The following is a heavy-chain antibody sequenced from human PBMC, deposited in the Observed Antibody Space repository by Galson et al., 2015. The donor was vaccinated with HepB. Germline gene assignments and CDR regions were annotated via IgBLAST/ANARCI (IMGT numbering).Heavy chain of an antibody. CDR2: ISSSSSYI. CDR1: GFTFSSYS. J-gene: IGHJ3*02. D-gene: IGHD4-23*01. CDR3: ARDLSTVVTPTLFDI. V-gene: IGHV3-21*01. Sequence: SLRLSCAASGFTFSSYSMNWVRQAPGKGLEWVSSISSSSSYIYYADSVKGRFTISRDNAKNSLYLQMNSLRAEDTAVYYCARDLSTVVTPTLFDIWGQGTMVTVSS.